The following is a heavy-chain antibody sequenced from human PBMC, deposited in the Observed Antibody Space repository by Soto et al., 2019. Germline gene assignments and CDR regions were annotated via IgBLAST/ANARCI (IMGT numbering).Heavy chain of an antibody. D-gene: IGHD3-3*01. Sequence: ASVKVSCKASGYTFTSYGISWVRQAPGQGLEWMGWISAYNGNTNYAQKLQGRVTMTTDTSTSTAYMELRSLRSDDTAVYYCARGGLTYYDFWSGYYTSKYFDYWGQGNLVTVS. CDR1: GYTFTSYG. CDR2: ISAYNGNT. CDR3: ARGGLTYYDFWSGYYTSKYFDY. V-gene: IGHV1-18*01. J-gene: IGHJ4*02.